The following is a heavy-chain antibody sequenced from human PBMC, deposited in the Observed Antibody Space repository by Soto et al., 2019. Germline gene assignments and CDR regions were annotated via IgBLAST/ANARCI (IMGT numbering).Heavy chain of an antibody. J-gene: IGHJ4*02. V-gene: IGHV3-23*01. CDR1: GFTFSSYA. CDR3: AKVYCSGGSCYSVFYYFDY. Sequence: GGSLRLSCAASGFTFSSYAMSWVRQAPGKGLEWVSAISGSGGSTYYADSVKGRFTISRDNSKNTLYLQMNSLRAEDTAVYYCAKVYCSGGSCYSVFYYFDYWGQGTLVTVS. D-gene: IGHD2-15*01. CDR2: ISGSGGST.